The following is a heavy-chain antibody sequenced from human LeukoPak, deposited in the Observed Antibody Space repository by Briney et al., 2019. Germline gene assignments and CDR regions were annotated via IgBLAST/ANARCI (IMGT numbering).Heavy chain of an antibody. D-gene: IGHD3-22*01. J-gene: IGHJ3*01. CDR2: IYPDDSDT. CDR3: ARPNITSYYDSRGYDAFDV. Sequence: GESLQISWKGSGYRFNAYWIAWVRQMPGKGLEWMGIIYPDDSDTRYSPSFQGQVTISADKSVRTAYLQWSSLKASDTAMYYCARPNITSYYDSRGYDAFDVWGQGTMVTVSS. V-gene: IGHV5-51*01. CDR1: GYRFNAYW.